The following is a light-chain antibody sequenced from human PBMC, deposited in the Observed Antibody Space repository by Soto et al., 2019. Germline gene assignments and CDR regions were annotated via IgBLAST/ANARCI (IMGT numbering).Light chain of an antibody. V-gene: IGLV2-14*01. J-gene: IGLJ2*01. CDR2: DVI. CDR3: TSYTSTSFVA. Sequence: QSVLTQPASVSGSPGQSITISCTGTSSDVGGYDYVSWFQQHPGKAPKLMIYDVINRPSGVSNRFSGSKSGNTASLTISGLQAEDEADYYCTSYTSTSFVAFGGGTKLTVL. CDR1: SSDVGGYDY.